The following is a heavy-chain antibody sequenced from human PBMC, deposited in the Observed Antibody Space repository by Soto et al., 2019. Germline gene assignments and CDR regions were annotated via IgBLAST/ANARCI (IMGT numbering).Heavy chain of an antibody. Sequence: GGSLRLSCAASGFAFSSYWMSWVRQAPGKGLQWVANIKEDGSEKYYEDSVKGRFTISRDNAKNSQYLQMNSLRAEDTAVYYCARRGQSAAGYCWGQGILVTVSS. V-gene: IGHV3-7*01. J-gene: IGHJ4*02. CDR3: ARRGQSAAGYC. CDR2: IKEDGSEK. D-gene: IGHD6-13*01. CDR1: GFAFSSYW.